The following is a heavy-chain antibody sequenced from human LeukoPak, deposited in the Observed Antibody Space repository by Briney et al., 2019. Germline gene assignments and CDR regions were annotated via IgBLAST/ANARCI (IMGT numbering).Heavy chain of an antibody. V-gene: IGHV4-59*01. CDR2: IHYSGST. CDR3: ARTTEGYAGGPGYSYYYYMDV. D-gene: IGHD5-12*01. CDR1: GGSISSYY. J-gene: IGHJ6*03. Sequence: SETLSPTCTVSGGSISSYYWSWIRQPPGKGLEWIGFIHYSGSTHYNPSLKSRVTISVVTSKNQFSLKLRSVTAADTAVYYCARTTEGYAGGPGYSYYYYMDVWGKGTTVTISS.